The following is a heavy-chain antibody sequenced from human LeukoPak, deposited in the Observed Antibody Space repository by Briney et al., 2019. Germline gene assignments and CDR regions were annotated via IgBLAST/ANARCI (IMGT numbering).Heavy chain of an antibody. CDR1: GFTFSSYS. CDR3: AREDYDYVWGSYRCFDY. Sequence: GGSLRLSCVASGFTFSSYSMNWVRQAPGKGLEWVSSISSSSSYIYYADSVKGRFTISRDNAKNSLYLQMNSLRAEDTAVYYCAREDYDYVWGSYRCFDYWGQGTLVTVSS. V-gene: IGHV3-21*01. CDR2: ISSSSSYI. J-gene: IGHJ4*02. D-gene: IGHD3-16*02.